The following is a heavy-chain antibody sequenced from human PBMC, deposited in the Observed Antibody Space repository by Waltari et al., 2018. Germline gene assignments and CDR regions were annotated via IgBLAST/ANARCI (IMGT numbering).Heavy chain of an antibody. CDR3: ARGKYQYGGNYFMF. D-gene: IGHD1-26*01. CDR2: INHSGNT. V-gene: IGHV4-34*01. J-gene: IGHJ4*02. CDR1: GGPFSGYY. Sequence: QVQLQQWGAGLLKPSETLSLTCAVYGGPFSGYYWSWIRQPPGKGLEWIGEINHSGNTNYNPSLKSRVTISGDTSKNQFSLHLSSVTAADTAVYFWARGKYQYGGNYFMFWDQGALVTVSS.